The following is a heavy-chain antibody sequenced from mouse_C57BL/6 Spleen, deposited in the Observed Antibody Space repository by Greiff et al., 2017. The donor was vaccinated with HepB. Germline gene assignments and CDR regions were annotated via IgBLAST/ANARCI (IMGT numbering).Heavy chain of an antibody. V-gene: IGHV1-59*01. D-gene: IGHD4-1*01. CDR3: ARKETGTRYFDV. CDR1: GYTFTSYW. CDR2: IDPSDSYT. Sequence: QVQLQQPGAELVRPGTSVKLSCKASGYTFTSYWMHWVKQRPGQGLEWIGVIDPSDSYTNYNQKFKGRATLTVDTSSSTAYMQLSSLTSEDSAVYYCARKETGTRYFDVWGTGTTVTVSS. J-gene: IGHJ1*03.